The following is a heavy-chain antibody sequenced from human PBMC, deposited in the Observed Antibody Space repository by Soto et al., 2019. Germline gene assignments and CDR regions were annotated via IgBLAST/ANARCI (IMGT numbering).Heavy chain of an antibody. D-gene: IGHD3-10*01. Sequence: QVQLVESGGGVVQPGRSLRLSCAASGFTFSSYGMHWVRQAPGKGLEWVAVISYDGSNKYYADSVKGRFTISRDNSKNTMYLQMNRLRAEDTAVYYCAKGRVTTVRAGWFDPWGQGTLVTVSS. CDR1: GFTFSSYG. CDR2: ISYDGSNK. CDR3: AKGRVTTVRAGWFDP. J-gene: IGHJ5*02. V-gene: IGHV3-30*18.